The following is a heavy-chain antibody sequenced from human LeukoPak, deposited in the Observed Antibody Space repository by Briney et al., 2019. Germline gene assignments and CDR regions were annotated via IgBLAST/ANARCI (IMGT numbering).Heavy chain of an antibody. CDR3: ARVRNYYDSSGYYGGSYYFDY. Sequence: PGGSLRLSCAASGFTFSDYYMSWIRQAPGKGLEWVSYISSSGSTIYYADSVKGRFTISRDNAKNSLYLQMNSLRAEDTAVYYCARVRNYYDSSGYYGGSYYFDYWGQGTLVTVSS. V-gene: IGHV3-11*01. CDR1: GFTFSDYY. D-gene: IGHD3-22*01. J-gene: IGHJ4*02. CDR2: ISSSGSTI.